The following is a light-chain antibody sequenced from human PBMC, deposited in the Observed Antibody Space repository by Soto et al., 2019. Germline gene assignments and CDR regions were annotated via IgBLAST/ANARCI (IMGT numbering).Light chain of an antibody. CDR3: QHSTTWT. Sequence: ETVMTQSPATLSVSPGERATLSCRASQSVNNYLAWYLQKPGQPPRLLIYGVSIRATGIPDRFSGSGSETDFTLTISSLQPEDFAPYSCQHSTTWTFGQGTKVDIK. V-gene: IGKV3D-15*01. J-gene: IGKJ1*01. CDR1: QSVNNY. CDR2: GVS.